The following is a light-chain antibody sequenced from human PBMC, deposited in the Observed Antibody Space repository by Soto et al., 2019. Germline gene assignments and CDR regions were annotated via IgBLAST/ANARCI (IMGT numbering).Light chain of an antibody. V-gene: IGKV3-20*01. Sequence: EIVLTQSPGTLSLSPGERATLSCRASQSVSSSYLAWYQQKPGQAPRLIIYGAYSRATGIPDTFSGSGSGTDFTLTISRLEPEDFAVYYCQQYGSSPRITCGQGTRLEIK. CDR3: QQYGSSPRIT. CDR2: GAY. CDR1: QSVSSSY. J-gene: IGKJ5*01.